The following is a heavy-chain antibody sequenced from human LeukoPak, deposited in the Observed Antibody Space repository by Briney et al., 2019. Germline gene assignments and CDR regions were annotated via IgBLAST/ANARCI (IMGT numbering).Heavy chain of an antibody. CDR1: GGSISSYY. CDR3: ARDRFGEFPSFTPRWFDP. Sequence: SETLSLTCTVSGGSISSYYWSWIRQPPGKGLEWIGYIYYSGSTNYNPSLKSGVTISVDTSKNQFSLKLSSVTAADTAVYYCARDRFGEFPSFTPRWFDPWGQGTLVTVSS. D-gene: IGHD3-10*01. CDR2: IYYSGST. V-gene: IGHV4-59*01. J-gene: IGHJ5*02.